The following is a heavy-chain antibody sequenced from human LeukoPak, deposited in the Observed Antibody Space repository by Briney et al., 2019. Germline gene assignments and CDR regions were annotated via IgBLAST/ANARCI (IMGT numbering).Heavy chain of an antibody. Sequence: GGSLRLSCAASGFAFSSYWMHWVRQAPGKGLVWVSRINSDGSITTYADSVRGRFTISRDNAKSTLYLQMNSLRAEDTAVYYCASSTQISKYADYWGQGALVTVSS. J-gene: IGHJ4*02. V-gene: IGHV3-74*01. CDR1: GFAFSSYW. CDR2: INSDGSIT. CDR3: ASSTQISKYADY. D-gene: IGHD2-2*01.